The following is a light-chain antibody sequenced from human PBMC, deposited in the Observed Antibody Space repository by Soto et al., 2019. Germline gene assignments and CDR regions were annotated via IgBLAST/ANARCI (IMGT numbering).Light chain of an antibody. J-gene: IGKJ5*01. Sequence: VQMTQSPSSLSASVGNRVTITCGASQGIRNALGWYQQKAGKAPKRLIYAASNLQSGVPSRFSGSGSGTEFTLTISTLQPDDLATYYCQQYNSYSFGQGTRLEIK. CDR2: AAS. CDR3: QQYNSYS. V-gene: IGKV1-17*01. CDR1: QGIRNA.